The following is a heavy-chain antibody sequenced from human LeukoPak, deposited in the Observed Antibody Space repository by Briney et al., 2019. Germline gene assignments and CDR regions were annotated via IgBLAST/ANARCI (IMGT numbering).Heavy chain of an antibody. CDR3: ARDNSVADYFDY. CDR1: GFTFSSYG. D-gene: IGHD6-19*01. CDR2: IWYDGSNK. Sequence: GRSLRLSCAASGFTFSSYGMHWVRQAPGKGLEWVAVIWYDGSNKYYADSVKGRFTISRDNSKNTLYLQMNSLRAEDTAVNYCARDNSVADYFDYWGQGSLVTVSS. J-gene: IGHJ4*02. V-gene: IGHV3-33*01.